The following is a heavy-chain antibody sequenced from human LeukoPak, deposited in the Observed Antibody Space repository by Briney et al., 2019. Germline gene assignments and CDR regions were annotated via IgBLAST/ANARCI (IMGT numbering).Heavy chain of an antibody. D-gene: IGHD3-16*02. CDR2: IYTSGST. CDR1: GGSISSYY. CDR3: AREIWSNDYVWGSYRYYFDY. Sequence: SETLSLTCTVSGGSISSYYWSWIRQPAGKGLEWIGRIYTSGSTNYNPSLKSRVTMSVDTSKNQFSLKLSSVTAADTAVYYCAREIWSNDYVWGSYRYYFDYWGREPWSPSPQ. V-gene: IGHV4-4*07. J-gene: IGHJ4*02.